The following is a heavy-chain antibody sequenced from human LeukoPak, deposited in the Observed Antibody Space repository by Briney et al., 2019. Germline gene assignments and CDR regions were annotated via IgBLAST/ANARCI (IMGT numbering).Heavy chain of an antibody. Sequence: PSETLSLTCAVYGGSFSGYYWSWIRQPPGKGLEWIGEINHSGSTNYNPSLKSRVTISVDTSKNQFSLKLSSVTAADTAVYYCAREESSGWQYYFDYWGQGTLVTVSS. CDR3: AREESSGWQYYFDY. V-gene: IGHV4-34*01. D-gene: IGHD6-19*01. CDR1: GGSFSGYY. CDR2: INHSGST. J-gene: IGHJ4*02.